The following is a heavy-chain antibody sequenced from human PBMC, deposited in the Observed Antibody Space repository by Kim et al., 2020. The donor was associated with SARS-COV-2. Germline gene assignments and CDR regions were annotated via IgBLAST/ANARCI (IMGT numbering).Heavy chain of an antibody. CDR2: GGTT. V-gene: IGHV3-15*01. J-gene: IGHJ4*02. D-gene: IGHD6-13*01. Sequence: GGTTDYAAPVKGRFIISRDDSKSTLYLQMNSLRTEDTAVYYCTTAAAAPYWGQGTLVTVSS. CDR3: TTAAAAPY.